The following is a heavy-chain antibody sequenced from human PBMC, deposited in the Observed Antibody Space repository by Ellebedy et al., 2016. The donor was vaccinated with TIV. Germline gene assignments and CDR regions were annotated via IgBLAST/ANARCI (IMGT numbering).Heavy chain of an antibody. D-gene: IGHD3-10*01. Sequence: AASVKVSCKASGDTFKSYGISWVRQAPGQGLEWMGGIFPPFDATHYAQKFQGRVTITADESTTTAYMELNSLRSEDTAVYYCARFISWFDPWGQGTLVTVSS. J-gene: IGHJ5*02. CDR3: ARFISWFDP. CDR1: GDTFKSYG. V-gene: IGHV1-69*13. CDR2: IFPPFDAT.